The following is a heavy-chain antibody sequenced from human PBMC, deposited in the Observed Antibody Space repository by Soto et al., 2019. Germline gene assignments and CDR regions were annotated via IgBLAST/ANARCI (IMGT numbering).Heavy chain of an antibody. D-gene: IGHD2-2*01. CDR1: GGSISSYY. J-gene: IGHJ3*02. CDR3: VRGRGGWFINQLLNAFDI. Sequence: QVQLQESGPGLVKPSETLSLTCTVSGGSISSYYWSWIRQPPGKGLEWIGYIYYSGSTNYNPSLKSRVTISVDTSKNQFSLKLSSVTAADTAVYYCVRGRGGWFINQLLNAFDIWGQGTMVTVSS. V-gene: IGHV4-59*01. CDR2: IYYSGST.